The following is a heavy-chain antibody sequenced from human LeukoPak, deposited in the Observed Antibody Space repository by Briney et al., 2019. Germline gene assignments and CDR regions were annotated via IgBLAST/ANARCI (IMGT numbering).Heavy chain of an antibody. CDR1: GGTFSSYA. CDR3: ASLRYSSGYYYSGGDY. Sequence: GASVTVSCTASGGTFSSYAISWVRQAPGQGLEWMGGIIPIFGTANYAQKFQGRVTITADESTSTAYMELSSLRSEDTAVYYCASLRYSSGYYYSGGDYWGQGTLVTVSS. V-gene: IGHV1-69*13. D-gene: IGHD3-22*01. CDR2: IIPIFGTA. J-gene: IGHJ4*02.